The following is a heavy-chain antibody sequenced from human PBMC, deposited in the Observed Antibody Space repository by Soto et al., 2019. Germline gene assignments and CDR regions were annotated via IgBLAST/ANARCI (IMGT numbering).Heavy chain of an antibody. CDR1: GYIFMNYA. V-gene: IGHV1-3*01. D-gene: IGHD2-2*01. CDR3: ARVPRYSYDIVAVPAVMFDDWFDP. CDR2: INAGNGDT. J-gene: IGHJ5*02. Sequence: QVQLVQSGAEVKRPGASVKVSCKASGYIFMNYAVHWVRQAPGQSLEWVGWINAGNGDTKYSQRFQGRVTITRDTSASTDYMALSSLRSEDTAVYYCARVPRYSYDIVAVPAVMFDDWFDPWGQGTLVTVSS.